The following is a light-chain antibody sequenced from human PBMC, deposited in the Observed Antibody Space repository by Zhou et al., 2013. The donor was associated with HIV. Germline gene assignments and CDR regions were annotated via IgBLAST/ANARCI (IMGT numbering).Light chain of an antibody. J-gene: IGKJ2*01. CDR3: QQYKSYPVT. CDR1: QTIGNW. CDR2: RTS. V-gene: IGKV1-5*03. Sequence: IQMTQSPFTLSASVGDRVTITCRASQTIGNWLAWYQQRSGKAPKLLIQRTSTLESGVPSRFSGSASGTEFTLTISSLQPDDFATYYCQQYKSYPVTFGQGTKLEIK.